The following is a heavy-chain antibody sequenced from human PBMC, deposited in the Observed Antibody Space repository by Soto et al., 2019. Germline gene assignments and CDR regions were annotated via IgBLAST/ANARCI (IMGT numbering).Heavy chain of an antibody. CDR3: ATAMVRGVAGRLNWFDP. CDR1: GGSISSGGYY. CDR2: IYYSGST. J-gene: IGHJ5*02. D-gene: IGHD3-10*01. V-gene: IGHV4-31*03. Sequence: QVQLQESGPGLVKPSQTLSLTCTVSGGSISSGGYYWSWIRQHPGKGLEWIGYIYYSGSTYYNPSLKSRVNISVDTSKNQFSLKLSSVTAADTAVYYCATAMVRGVAGRLNWFDPWGQGTLVTVSS.